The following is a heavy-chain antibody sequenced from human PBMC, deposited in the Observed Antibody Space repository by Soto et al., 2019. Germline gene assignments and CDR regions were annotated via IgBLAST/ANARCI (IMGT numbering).Heavy chain of an antibody. V-gene: IGHV2-5*02. CDR2: IYSDADK. Sequence: QITLKESGPTLVKPTETLTLTCSFSGFSLTASAVGVGWIRQPPGKALEWLALIYSDADKRSSPSPKNRVTITKDTSKNHVVLTLTNIDPVDTGTYYCAHSLSNFRFFDYWGQGILVTVSS. D-gene: IGHD4-4*01. CDR1: GFSLTASAVG. J-gene: IGHJ4*02. CDR3: AHSLSNFRFFDY.